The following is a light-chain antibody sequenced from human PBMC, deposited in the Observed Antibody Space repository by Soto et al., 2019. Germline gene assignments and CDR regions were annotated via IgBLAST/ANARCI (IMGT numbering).Light chain of an antibody. Sequence: QSVLTQPPSVSAAPGQKVTISCSGSSSNIGNNYVSWYQQLPGTAPKLLIYENNKRPSGIPDRFSGSKSGTSATLGITGLQTGDEADYYCGTWDSSLSEGVFGGRTKVTVL. CDR3: GTWDSSLSEGV. J-gene: IGLJ2*01. CDR1: SSNIGNNY. CDR2: ENN. V-gene: IGLV1-51*02.